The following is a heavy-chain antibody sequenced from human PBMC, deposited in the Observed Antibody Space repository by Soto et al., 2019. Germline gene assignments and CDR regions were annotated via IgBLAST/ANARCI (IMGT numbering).Heavy chain of an antibody. CDR1: GFTFSSYS. CDR3: ARDGYYDILTGYLQYYFDY. CDR2: ISSSSSTI. Sequence: PGGSLRLSWAASGFTFSSYSMNWVRQAPGKGLEWVSYISSSSSTIYYADSVKGRFTISRDNAKNSLYLQMNSLRAEDTAVYYCARDGYYDILTGYLQYYFDYWGQGTLVTVSS. J-gene: IGHJ4*02. D-gene: IGHD3-9*01. V-gene: IGHV3-48*01.